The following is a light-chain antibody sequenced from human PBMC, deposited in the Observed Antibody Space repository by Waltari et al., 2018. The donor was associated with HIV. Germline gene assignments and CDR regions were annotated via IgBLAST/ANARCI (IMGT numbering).Light chain of an antibody. CDR3: QQFNSYPVT. J-gene: IGKJ4*01. V-gene: IGKV1-9*01. CDR1: QGISRH. CDR2: GAS. Sequence: IQWTQSPSFLYASVGDRVSITCRASQGISRHLAGYQQKPGKAPNLLIYGASTLESGVPSRFRGSRSGTQFTLTISSLQPEDFATYYCQQFNSYPVTFGGGTKVEIK.